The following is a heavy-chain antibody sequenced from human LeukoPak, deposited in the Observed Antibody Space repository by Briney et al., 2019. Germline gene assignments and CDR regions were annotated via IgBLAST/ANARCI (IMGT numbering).Heavy chain of an antibody. Sequence: SETLSLTCAVYGGSFSVYYWSCIRQPPGKGLEWVGEINHSGSTNYNPPLKSRVTISVDTSKNQFSLKLSSVTAADTAVYYCTRQQLVPGRAFDLWGQGTMVTVSS. D-gene: IGHD6-13*01. J-gene: IGHJ3*01. CDR2: INHSGST. V-gene: IGHV4-34*01. CDR1: GGSFSVYY. CDR3: TRQQLVPGRAFDL.